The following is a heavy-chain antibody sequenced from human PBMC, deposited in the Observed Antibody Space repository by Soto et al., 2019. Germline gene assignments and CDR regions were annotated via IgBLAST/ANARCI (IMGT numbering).Heavy chain of an antibody. D-gene: IGHD2-2*01. Sequence: QVQLVESGGNLVKPGGSLRLSCSASGFTLRNYYMSWIRQAPGKGLEWVSYISSNGSNINYADSVKGRFTISRDNAKNSLYLQMNSLRAEASAVYFCARDLSRLVPARYAGYFDYWGQGTLVTVSA. CDR2: ISSNGSNI. J-gene: IGHJ4*02. V-gene: IGHV3-11*01. CDR1: GFTLRNYY. CDR3: ARDLSRLVPARYAGYFDY.